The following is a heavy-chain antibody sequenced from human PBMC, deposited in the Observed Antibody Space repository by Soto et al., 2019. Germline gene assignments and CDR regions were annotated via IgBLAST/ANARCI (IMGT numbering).Heavy chain of an antibody. CDR1: GVSISSYY. D-gene: IGHD6-13*01. CDR2: IYYSGST. V-gene: IGHV4-59*08. CDR3: ARHSWGPRAAAMDV. Sequence: SETLSLTCTVSGVSISSYYWSWIRQPPGKGLEWIGYIYYSGSTNYNPSLKSRVTISVDTSKNQFSLKLSSVTAADTAVYYCARHSWGPRAAAMDVWGKGTTVTVSS. J-gene: IGHJ6*04.